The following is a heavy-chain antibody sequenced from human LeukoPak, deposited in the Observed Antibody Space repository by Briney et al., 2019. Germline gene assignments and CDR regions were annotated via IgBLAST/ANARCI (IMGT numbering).Heavy chain of an antibody. CDR1: GFRFSSCW. CDR2: INSDGSTT. J-gene: IGHJ4*02. Sequence: GGSLRLSCAASGFRFSSCWMHWVRQAPGKGLVWVSRINSDGSTTSYADSVKGRFTISRDNSKNTLYLQMNSLRAEDTAVYYCAKGLYTTSWPIDFWGQGTLVTVPS. CDR3: AKGLYTTSWPIDF. D-gene: IGHD2-2*02. V-gene: IGHV3-74*01.